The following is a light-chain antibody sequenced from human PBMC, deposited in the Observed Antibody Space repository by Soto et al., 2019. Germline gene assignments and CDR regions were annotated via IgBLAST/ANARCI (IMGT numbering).Light chain of an antibody. V-gene: IGKV3-15*01. CDR3: QQYNNWPPVT. CDR2: GAS. CDR1: QSVSSN. J-gene: IGKJ1*01. Sequence: EIVMPQSPATLSVSPGERATLSCRASQSVSSNLAWYQQKPGQAPRLLIYGASTRATGIPARISGSGSGTEFTLTISSLQSEDFAVYYCQQYNNWPPVTFGQGTKVDIK.